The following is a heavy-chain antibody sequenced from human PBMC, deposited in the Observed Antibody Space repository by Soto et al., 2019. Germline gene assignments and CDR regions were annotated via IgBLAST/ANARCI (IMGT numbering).Heavy chain of an antibody. Sequence: EVQLEESGGGLVQPGGSLRLSCAASGFTFSNQSMNWVRQAPGKGLEWVSYISSSSSTILSAHSVKGRFTIYRDNAEKSLYLQMNSLRDEDTAVYYCARDAYSSGWYTWFDPWGQGTLVTVSS. CDR3: ARDAYSSGWYTWFDP. D-gene: IGHD6-19*01. CDR1: GFTFSNQS. V-gene: IGHV3-48*02. CDR2: ISSSSSTI. J-gene: IGHJ5*02.